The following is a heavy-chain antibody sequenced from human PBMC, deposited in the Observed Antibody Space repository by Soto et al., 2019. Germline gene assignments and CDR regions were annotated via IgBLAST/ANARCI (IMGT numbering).Heavy chain of an antibody. J-gene: IGHJ4*02. CDR1: GFFFGDYY. Sequence: QVQLVESGGGLVTPAGSLRLSCAASGFFFGDYYMSWFRQAPGKGLEWVSNIFWRGEGTQYADSVQGRFTISRDNAKNSLYLYMTSLRADDTAVYYCSRVRGCGGGTHWYGYYFDYWGQGTQVIVSS. CDR3: SRVRGCGGGTHWYGYYFDY. D-gene: IGHD2-15*01. V-gene: IGHV3-11*01. CDR2: IFWRGEGT.